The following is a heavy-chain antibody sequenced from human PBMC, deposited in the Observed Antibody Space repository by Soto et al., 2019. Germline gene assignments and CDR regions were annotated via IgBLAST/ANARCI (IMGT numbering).Heavy chain of an antibody. CDR3: ARDFEVAAAIHYYYYIDV. CDR2: ISSSSSYI. D-gene: IGHD2-2*01. Sequence: EVQLVESGGGLVKPGGSLRRSCAASGFTFSSYSMNWVRQAPGKGLEWVSSISSSSSYIYYADSVKGRFTISRDNAKNSLYLQMNSLRAEDTAVYYCARDFEVAAAIHYYYYIDVWGKGTTVTVSS. J-gene: IGHJ6*03. CDR1: GFTFSSYS. V-gene: IGHV3-21*01.